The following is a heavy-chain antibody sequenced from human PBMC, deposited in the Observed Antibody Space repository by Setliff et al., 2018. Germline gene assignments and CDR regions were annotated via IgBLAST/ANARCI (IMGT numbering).Heavy chain of an antibody. J-gene: IGHJ3*02. D-gene: IGHD3-22*01. CDR3: ARDSVTYSYDSSAPGGAFDI. V-gene: IGHV1-3*01. CDR2: INAGDGNT. CDR1: GYTFTSYA. Sequence: ASVKVSCKASGYTFTSYAMHWVRQAPGQRLEWMGWINAGDGNTKYSQKFQDRVTITRDTSASTAYMELSSLRSEDTAVYYCARDSVTYSYDSSAPGGAFDIWGQGTMVTVSS.